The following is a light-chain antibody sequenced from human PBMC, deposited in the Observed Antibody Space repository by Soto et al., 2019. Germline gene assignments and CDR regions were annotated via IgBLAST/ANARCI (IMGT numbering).Light chain of an antibody. CDR1: SSNIGAGYD. Sequence: QSLLTQPPSVSGAPGQRVTISCTGSSSNIGAGYDVHWYQQLPGTAPKLLIYGNSNRPSGVPDRFSGSKSGTSASLAITGLQAEDEADYYCQSYRVFGTGTKVTVL. V-gene: IGLV1-40*01. CDR2: GNS. J-gene: IGLJ1*01. CDR3: QSYRV.